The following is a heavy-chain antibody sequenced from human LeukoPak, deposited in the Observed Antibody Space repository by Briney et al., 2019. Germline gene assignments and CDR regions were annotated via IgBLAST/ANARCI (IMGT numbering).Heavy chain of an antibody. V-gene: IGHV3-23*01. CDR3: AKDLRSGYSYGYLDY. J-gene: IGHJ4*02. CDR2: ISPGGGPT. D-gene: IGHD5-18*01. Sequence: GGSLRLSCAASGFTFSNYGMSWVRQAPGKGLEWVSGISPGGGPTYYADSVEGRFTISRDNSKNTLYLQMNSLRAEDTAVYYCAKDLRSGYSYGYLDYWGQGTLVTVSS. CDR1: GFTFSNYG.